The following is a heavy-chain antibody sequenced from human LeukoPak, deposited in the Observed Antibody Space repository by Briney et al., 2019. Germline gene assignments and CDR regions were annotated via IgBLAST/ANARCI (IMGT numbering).Heavy chain of an antibody. J-gene: IGHJ6*02. D-gene: IGHD3-10*01. CDR2: ISGSDPGT. V-gene: IGHV3-23*01. Sequence: GGSLRLSCAASGFTFSNYAMSWVRQAPGRRLEWVAAISGSDPGTYHANSVKGRFTISRDNAKNSLYLQMNSLRAEDTAVYYCARGGGYYYGMDVWGQGTTVTVSS. CDR1: GFTFSNYA. CDR3: ARGGGYYYGMDV.